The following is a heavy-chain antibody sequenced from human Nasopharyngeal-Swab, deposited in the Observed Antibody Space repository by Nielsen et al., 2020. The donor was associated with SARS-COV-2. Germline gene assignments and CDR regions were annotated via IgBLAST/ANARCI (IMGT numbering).Heavy chain of an antibody. D-gene: IGHD2-2*01. V-gene: IGHV3-9*01. CDR3: AKTSASTSSRSSNVPFDL. CDR1: GFPFDDFA. CDR2: TNWNGVNT. J-gene: IGHJ3*01. Sequence: GGSLRLSCEVSGFPFDDFAMHWVRQVPGQGLEWVAGTNWNGVNTDYADSVEGRFTIFRDNAKSSLYLQMNGLRPDDTAFFYCAKTSASTSSRSSNVPFDLWSQGTMVTVSS.